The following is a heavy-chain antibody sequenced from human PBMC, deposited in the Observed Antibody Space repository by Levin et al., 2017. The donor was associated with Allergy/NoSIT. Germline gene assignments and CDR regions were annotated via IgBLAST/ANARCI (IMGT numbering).Heavy chain of an antibody. V-gene: IGHV3-30*04. CDR2: ISHDGSKK. CDR1: GLTFSSFA. Sequence: GGSLRLSCAASGLTFSSFAIHWVRRAPGKGLEWVAVISHDGSKKNYADSVKGRFTISRDNSKNTLYLQMNSLRIEDTAVYYCAREPQPLGVSHHFDHGGQGTPVTVSS. CDR3: AREPQPLGVSHHFDH. J-gene: IGHJ4*02. D-gene: IGHD3-16*01.